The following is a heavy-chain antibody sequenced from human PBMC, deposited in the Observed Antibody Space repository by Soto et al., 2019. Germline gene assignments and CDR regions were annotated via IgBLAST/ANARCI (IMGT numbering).Heavy chain of an antibody. CDR2: ISWNSGSI. V-gene: IGHV3-9*01. D-gene: IGHD1-1*01. Sequence: GGSLRLSCAASGFTFDDYAMHWVRQAPGKGLEWVSGISWNSGSIGYADSVKGRFTISRDNAKNSLYLQMNSLRAEDTALYYCAKDMERTGTTFDFDYWGQGTLVTVSS. CDR3: AKDMERTGTTFDFDY. J-gene: IGHJ4*02. CDR1: GFTFDDYA.